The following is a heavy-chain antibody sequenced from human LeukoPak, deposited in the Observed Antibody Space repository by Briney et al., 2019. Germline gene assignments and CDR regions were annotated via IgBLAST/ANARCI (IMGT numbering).Heavy chain of an antibody. CDR1: GFTFSTSW. CDR3: AWGSERYCDILTGYYRPLDY. D-gene: IGHD3-9*01. V-gene: IGHV3-74*03. J-gene: IGHJ4*02. Sequence: GGSLRLSCEGSGFTFSTSWMHWVRQAPGKGLVWVSRIDSDGSRITYADSVKGRFTISRDNAKNTVYLQMNSLRAEDTAVYYCAWGSERYCDILTGYYRPLDYWGQGTLVTVSS. CDR2: IDSDGSRI.